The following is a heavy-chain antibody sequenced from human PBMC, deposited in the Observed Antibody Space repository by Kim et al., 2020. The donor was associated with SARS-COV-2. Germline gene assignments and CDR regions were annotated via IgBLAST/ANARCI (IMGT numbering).Heavy chain of an antibody. CDR3: ARDTDRHYYDILTGYPYYYYGMDV. D-gene: IGHD3-9*01. CDR2: ISYDGSNK. V-gene: IGHV3-30*04. CDR1: GFTFSSYA. J-gene: IGHJ6*02. Sequence: GGSLRLSCAASGFTFSSYAMHWVRQAPGKGLEWVAVISYDGSNKYYADSVKGRFTISRDNSKNTLYLQMNSLRAEDTAVYYCARDTDRHYYDILTGYPYYYYGMDVWGQGTTVTVSS.